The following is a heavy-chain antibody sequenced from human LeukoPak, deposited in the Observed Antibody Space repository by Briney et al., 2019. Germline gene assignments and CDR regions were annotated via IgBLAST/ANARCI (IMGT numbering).Heavy chain of an antibody. CDR1: GFSLTTSGVG. J-gene: IGHJ4*02. V-gene: IGHV2-5*01. CDR2: IYWNNDN. Sequence: YGPTLANPTQTLTLTCSFSGFSLTTSGVGLGWIRTYPGKALEWLALIYWNNDNRYSPSLKTRLTITKDTSKNQVVLTMTEMDPVDTATYYCAHYGDYRFMYYFDYWGQGTLVTVSS. D-gene: IGHD4-17*01. CDR3: AHYGDYRFMYYFDY.